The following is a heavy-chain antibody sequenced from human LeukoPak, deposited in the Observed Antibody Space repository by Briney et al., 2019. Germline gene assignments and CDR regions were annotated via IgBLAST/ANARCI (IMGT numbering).Heavy chain of an antibody. V-gene: IGHV1-69*13. CDR3: ARDLHISDYGMDV. Sequence: ASVKVSCKASGGTFSSYAISWVRQAPGQGLEWMGGIIPIFGTANYAQKFQGRVTITADESTSTAYMELSSLRSEDTAEYYCARDLHISDYGMDVWGQGTTVTVSS. CDR2: IIPIFGTA. CDR1: GGTFSSYA. J-gene: IGHJ6*02.